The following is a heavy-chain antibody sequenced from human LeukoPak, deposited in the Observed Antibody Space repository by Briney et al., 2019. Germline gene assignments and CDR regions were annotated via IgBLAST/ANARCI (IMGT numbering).Heavy chain of an antibody. CDR2: ISGSGGSP. CDR1: GFTFGNYA. CDR3: AKGDSYYDLLTCFDF. V-gene: IGHV3-23*01. J-gene: IGHJ4*02. D-gene: IGHD3-9*01. Sequence: GGSPRLSCAASGFTFGNYAMTWVRQAPGEGLEWVSSISGSGGSPIYADSVKGRFTISRDDSKNVLYLQMNSLRDEDTAVYYCAKGDSYYDLLTCFDFGGPGTLITVSS.